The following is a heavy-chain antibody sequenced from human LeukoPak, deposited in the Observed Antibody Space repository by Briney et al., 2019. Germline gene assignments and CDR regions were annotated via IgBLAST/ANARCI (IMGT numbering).Heavy chain of an antibody. Sequence: SETLSLTCTVSGGSISSYYWSWIRQPPGKGLEWIGYIYYSGSTNYNPSLKSRVTISVDTSKNQFSLKLSSVTAADTAVYYCARQMGGYSTYYFDYWGQGTLVTVSS. CDR2: IYYSGST. J-gene: IGHJ4*02. D-gene: IGHD1-26*01. CDR1: GGSISSYY. V-gene: IGHV4-59*08. CDR3: ARQMGGYSTYYFDY.